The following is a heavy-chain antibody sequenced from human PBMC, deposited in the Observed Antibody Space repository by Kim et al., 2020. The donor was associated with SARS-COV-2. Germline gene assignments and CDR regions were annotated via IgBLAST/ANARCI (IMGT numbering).Heavy chain of an antibody. J-gene: IGHJ5*02. V-gene: IGHV3-53*01. CDR2: IYSGGST. CDR1: GFTVSSNY. Sequence: GGSLRLSCAASGFTVSSNYMSWVRQAPGKGLEWVSVIYSGGSTYYADSVKGRFTISRDNSKNTLYLQMNSLRAEDTAVYYCAREVFRCSSTSCYARPLDPWGQGTLVTVSS. CDR3: AREVFRCSSTSCYARPLDP. D-gene: IGHD2-2*01.